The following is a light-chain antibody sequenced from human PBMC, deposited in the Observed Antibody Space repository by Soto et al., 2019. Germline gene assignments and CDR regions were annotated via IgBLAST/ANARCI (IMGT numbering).Light chain of an antibody. CDR2: YAS. V-gene: IGKV3-15*01. CDR3: PHCCNWPPT. J-gene: IGKJ3*01. Sequence: EMVMTQSPATLSVSPGERVTLSCRASESVHRNLAWYQQKPGQGPSLLIYYASTRATGVPDRFTGSGSGTEFTLTISSLQSEDFGVYHCPHCCNWPPTFGPGTKVEIK. CDR1: ESVHRN.